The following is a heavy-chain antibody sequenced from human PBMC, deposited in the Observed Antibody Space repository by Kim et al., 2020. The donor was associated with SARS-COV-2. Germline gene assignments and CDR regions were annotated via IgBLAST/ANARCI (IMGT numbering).Heavy chain of an antibody. D-gene: IGHD1-26*01. CDR3: ARGRGSSGSCPYY. J-gene: IGHJ4*02. V-gene: IGHV3-11*06. Sequence: ADAVKGRITLSRDNGKNSLYLKMNGLRADDTAVYYCARGRGSSGSCPYYWGQGALVTVSS.